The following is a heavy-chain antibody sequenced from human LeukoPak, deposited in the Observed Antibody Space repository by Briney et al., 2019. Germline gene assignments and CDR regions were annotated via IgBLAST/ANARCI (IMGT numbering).Heavy chain of an antibody. CDR2: INPSGGST. Sequence: ASVKVSCKASGYTFTSYYMHCVRQAPGQGLEWMGIINPSGGSTSYAQKFQGRVTMTRDTSTSTVYMELSSLRSEDTAVYYCARDREAVAGTDYYYYGMDVWGQGTTVTVSS. J-gene: IGHJ6*02. V-gene: IGHV1-46*01. D-gene: IGHD6-19*01. CDR3: ARDREAVAGTDYYYYGMDV. CDR1: GYTFTSYY.